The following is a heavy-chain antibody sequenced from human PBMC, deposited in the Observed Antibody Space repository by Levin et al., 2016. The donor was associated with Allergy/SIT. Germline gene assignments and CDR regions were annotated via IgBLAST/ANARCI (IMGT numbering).Heavy chain of an antibody. CDR1: GGSISSGGYY. Sequence: LRLSCTVSGGSISSGGYYWSWVRQHPGKGLEWIGYIYYRGSTYFNPSLKSRVTISVDTSKNQFSLKLSSVTAADTAVYYCAKEGRDGMDVWGQGTTVTVSS. CDR2: IYYRGST. CDR3: AKEGRDGMDV. V-gene: IGHV4-31*03. J-gene: IGHJ6*02.